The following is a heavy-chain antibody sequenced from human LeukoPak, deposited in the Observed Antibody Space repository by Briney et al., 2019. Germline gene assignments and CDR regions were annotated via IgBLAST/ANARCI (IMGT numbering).Heavy chain of an antibody. D-gene: IGHD3-22*01. V-gene: IGHV4-34*01. J-gene: IGHJ3*02. CDR1: GGSFSGYY. CDR2: INHSGST. Sequence: TSETLSLTCAVYGGSFSGYYWSWIRQPPGKGLEWIGEINHSGSTYYNPSLKSRVTISVDRSKNQFSLKLGSVTAADTAVYYCARVYYDSSGYYYAYAFDIWGQGTMVTVSS. CDR3: ARVYYDSSGYYYAYAFDI.